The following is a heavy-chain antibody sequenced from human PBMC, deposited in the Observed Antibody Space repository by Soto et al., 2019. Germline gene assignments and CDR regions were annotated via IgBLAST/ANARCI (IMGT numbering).Heavy chain of an antibody. CDR1: GFTFSSYA. CDR3: AIEGYYYDSGSPWCYFDN. V-gene: IGHV3-23*01. CDR2: ISASGDST. Sequence: GGSLRLSCAASGFTFSSYAMSWVRQAPGKGLEWVSGISASGDSTYYAESVKGRFTISRDSSKNTLYLQMNSLRDEDTAVYYCAIEGYYYDSGSPWCYFDNWGQGT. D-gene: IGHD3-10*01. J-gene: IGHJ4*02.